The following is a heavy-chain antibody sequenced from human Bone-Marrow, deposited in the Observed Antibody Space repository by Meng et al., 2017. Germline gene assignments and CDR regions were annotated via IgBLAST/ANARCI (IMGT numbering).Heavy chain of an antibody. V-gene: IGHV1-46*01. CDR2: VNSRRETT. CDR3: ARGLAVDEFDY. Sequence: QLVQSGAEVKTPGASLNISCKASGYTFVSYYIHWVRQAPGQGLEWIGVVNSRRETTIYAQMFQGRVTMTRDTSTSTVYMALSSLGSEDTAVYYCARGLAVDEFDYWGQGTLVTVSS. J-gene: IGHJ4*02. CDR1: GYTFVSYY. D-gene: IGHD2-15*01.